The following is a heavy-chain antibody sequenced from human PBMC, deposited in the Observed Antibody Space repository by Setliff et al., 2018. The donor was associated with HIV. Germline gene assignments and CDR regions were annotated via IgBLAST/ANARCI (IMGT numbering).Heavy chain of an antibody. CDR1: GYTFTSYA. Sequence: ASVKVSCKASGYTFTSYAIHWVRQAPGQRLEWMGWITVGDGNTKYSQKFQGRVTITRDTSASTSYMELSSLRSEDTAVYYCARKGYFDFWGQGTLVTVS. V-gene: IGHV1-3*01. J-gene: IGHJ4*02. CDR3: ARKGYFDF. CDR2: ITVGDGNT.